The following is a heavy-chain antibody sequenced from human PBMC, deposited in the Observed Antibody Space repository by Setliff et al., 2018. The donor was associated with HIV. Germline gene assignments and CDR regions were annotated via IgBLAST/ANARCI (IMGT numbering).Heavy chain of an antibody. CDR1: GFTFSRYA. Sequence: GESLKISCAASGFTFSRYAMTWVRQAPGKGLEWVAYISAGSSLIYYVESVKGRFTISRDNAKNSLYLQMNTLRTEDTAVYYCATDPRRLSYWGQGTLVTVSS. J-gene: IGHJ4*02. CDR2: ISAGSSLI. CDR3: ATDPRRLSY. D-gene: IGHD2-21*01. V-gene: IGHV3-48*01.